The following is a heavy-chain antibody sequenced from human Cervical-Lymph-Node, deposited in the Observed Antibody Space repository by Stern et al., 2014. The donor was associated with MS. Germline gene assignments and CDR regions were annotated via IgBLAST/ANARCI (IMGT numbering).Heavy chain of an antibody. CDR2: ISAYNVNK. Sequence: QVQLVQSGAEVKKPGASVKVSCKASGYTFTSYGISWVRQAPGQGLEWMGWISAYNVNKNYAQKLQGRVAMTTDTSTSTAYMKLRSLRSDDTAVYYCAREIPLYYDSSGSSPIDYWGQGTLVTVSS. CDR3: AREIPLYYDSSGSSPIDY. CDR1: GYTFTSYG. D-gene: IGHD3-22*01. V-gene: IGHV1-18*04. J-gene: IGHJ4*02.